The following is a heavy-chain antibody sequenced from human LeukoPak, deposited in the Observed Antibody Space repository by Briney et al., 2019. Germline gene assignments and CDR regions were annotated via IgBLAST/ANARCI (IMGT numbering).Heavy chain of an antibody. V-gene: IGHV3-30*18. Sequence: PGGSLRLSCAASGFTFRDYGMHWVRQAPGKGPERVAVISYDGDVKHYADSAKGRFTISRDNAKDTLFLEISSLREDDTAVYYCAKVLSSLHYYYAMDVWGQGTTVIVSS. CDR2: ISYDGDVK. D-gene: IGHD2/OR15-2a*01. J-gene: IGHJ6*02. CDR1: GFTFRDYG. CDR3: AKVLSSLHYYYAMDV.